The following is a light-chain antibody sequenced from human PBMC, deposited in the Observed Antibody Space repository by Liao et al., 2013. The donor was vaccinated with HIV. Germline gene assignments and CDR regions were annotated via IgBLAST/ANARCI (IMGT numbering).Light chain of an antibody. CDR2: YDS. V-gene: IGLV3-21*01. J-gene: IGLJ1*01. Sequence: SYELTQPPSMSVSPGQTARITCSGDALPKQQVYWYQQKPGQAPVLVIYYDSDRPSGIPERFSGSNSGNTATLTISRVEAGDXADYYCQAWDSSTYVFGTGTKVTVL. CDR1: ALPKQQ. CDR3: QAWDSSTYV.